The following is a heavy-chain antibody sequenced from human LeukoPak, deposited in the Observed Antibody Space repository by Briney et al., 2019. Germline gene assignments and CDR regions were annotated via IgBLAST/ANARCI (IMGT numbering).Heavy chain of an antibody. V-gene: IGHV5-51*01. D-gene: IGHD3-22*01. J-gene: IGHJ4*02. CDR2: IYPGDSES. CDR1: GYRFTIYW. Sequence: GESLKISCKGSGYRFTIYWIGWVRQMPGKGLEWMGIIYPGDSESRYSPSFQGQVTISADKSISTAYLQWSSPKASDTAMYYCARAYYYDGSGYSSYFDYWGQGTLVTVSS. CDR3: ARAYYYDGSGYSSYFDY.